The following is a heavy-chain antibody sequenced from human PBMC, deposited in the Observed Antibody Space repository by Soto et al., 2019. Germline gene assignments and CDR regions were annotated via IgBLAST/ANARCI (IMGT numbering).Heavy chain of an antibody. CDR1: GGSISSGGYY. V-gene: IGHV4-31*03. D-gene: IGHD6-19*01. Sequence: SETLSLTCTVSGGSISSGGYYWSWIRQHPGKGLEWIGYIYYSGSTYYNPSLKSRVTISVDTSKNQFSLKLSSVTAADTAVYYCARSPLEGGGAVAHVNWFDPWGQGTLVTVS. J-gene: IGHJ5*02. CDR2: IYYSGST. CDR3: ARSPLEGGGAVAHVNWFDP.